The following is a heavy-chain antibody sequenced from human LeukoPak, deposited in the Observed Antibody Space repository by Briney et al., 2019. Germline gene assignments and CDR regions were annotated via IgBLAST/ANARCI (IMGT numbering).Heavy chain of an antibody. J-gene: IGHJ4*02. CDR2: IYYSGST. D-gene: IGHD2-2*01. V-gene: IGHV4-59*08. Sequence: PSETLSLTCTVSGGSITSYYWSWIRQPPGKGLEWIGYIYYSGSTNYNPSLKGRVTISVDTSKNQFSLKLSSVTAADTAMYYCARHIGYCSTTSCQPRLHLWRQGTRVTVSS. CDR1: GGSITSYY. CDR3: ARHIGYCSTTSCQPRLHL.